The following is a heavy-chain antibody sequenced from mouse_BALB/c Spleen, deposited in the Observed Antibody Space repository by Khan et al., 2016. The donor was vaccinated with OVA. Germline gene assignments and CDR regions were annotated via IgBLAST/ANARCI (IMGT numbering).Heavy chain of an antibody. CDR1: GYSITSGYG. J-gene: IGHJ2*01. V-gene: IGHV3-2*02. CDR3: ARTARIKY. CDR2: ISYSGST. Sequence: EVQLQESGPGLVKPSQSLSLTCTVTGYSITSGYGWNWIRQFPGNKLEWMGYISYSGSTNYNPSLKSRISINRNPSKNQFFLQLNSVTTEDTATYYCARTARIKYWGQGTTLTVSS. D-gene: IGHD1-2*01.